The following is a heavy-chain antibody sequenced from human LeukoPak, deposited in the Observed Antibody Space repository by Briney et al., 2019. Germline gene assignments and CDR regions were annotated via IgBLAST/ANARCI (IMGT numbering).Heavy chain of an antibody. J-gene: IGHJ4*02. Sequence: SETLSLTCTVSGGSISSYYWSWIRQPPGKGLEWIGYIYYSGSTNYNPSLKSRVTISVDTSKNQFSLKLSSVTAADTAVYYCARDETTSNYYDSSGAALFYYWGQGTLVTVSS. CDR1: GGSISSYY. D-gene: IGHD3-22*01. V-gene: IGHV4-59*01. CDR2: IYYSGST. CDR3: ARDETTSNYYDSSGAALFYY.